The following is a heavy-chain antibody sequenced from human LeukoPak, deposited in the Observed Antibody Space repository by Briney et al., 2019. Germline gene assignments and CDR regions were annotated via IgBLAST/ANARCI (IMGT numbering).Heavy chain of an antibody. CDR1: EFITYE. D-gene: IGHD1-26*01. CDR3: ARDRVGATSNAFDI. CDR2: ISSSGTTI. V-gene: IGHV3-48*03. J-gene: IGHJ3*02. Sequence: PGGSLRLSCLVSEFITYEMNWVRQAPGKGLEWVSYISSSGTTIYYADSVKGRFTISRDNAKNSVSVYLQMNSLRAEDTAVYYCARDRVGATSNAFDIWGQGTMVTVSS.